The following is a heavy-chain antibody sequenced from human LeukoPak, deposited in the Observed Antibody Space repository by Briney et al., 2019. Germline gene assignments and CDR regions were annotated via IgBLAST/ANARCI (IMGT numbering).Heavy chain of an antibody. D-gene: IGHD2-2*01. CDR1: GGSLSGYS. V-gene: IGHV4-34*01. Sequence: SETLSLTCVVYGGSLSGYSWSWIRQPPGKGLEWIGELNHSGSTNYNPSLKSRVTISVDTSKNQFSLKLSSVTAADSAFYYCARVPGRPAAVFDYWGQGTLVTVSS. J-gene: IGHJ4*02. CDR2: LNHSGST. CDR3: ARVPGRPAAVFDY.